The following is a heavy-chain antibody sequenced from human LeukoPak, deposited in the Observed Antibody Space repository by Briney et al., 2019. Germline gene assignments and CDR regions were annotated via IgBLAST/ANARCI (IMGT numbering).Heavy chain of an antibody. CDR3: ARAPLLGMIDY. D-gene: IGHD1-26*01. Sequence: GGSLRLSCAASGFTFSSYAMHWVRQAPGKGLEWVAVISYDGSNKYYADSVKGRFTISRDNSKNTLYLLMNSLRAEDTAVYYCARAPLLGMIDYWGQGTLVTVSS. V-gene: IGHV3-30*04. CDR1: GFTFSSYA. CDR2: ISYDGSNK. J-gene: IGHJ4*02.